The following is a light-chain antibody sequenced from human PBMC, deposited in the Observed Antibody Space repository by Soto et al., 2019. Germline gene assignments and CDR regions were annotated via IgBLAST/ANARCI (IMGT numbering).Light chain of an antibody. CDR1: SSDVGGYNY. J-gene: IGLJ1*01. Sequence: LTQPASVSGSPGQSITISCTGTSSDVGGYNYVSWYQQHPGKAPKLLIYEVSNRPSGVSNRFSGSKSGNTASLTISGLQAEDEADYYCSSYTSSSPYVFGTGTKVTVL. CDR3: SSYTSSSPYV. CDR2: EVS. V-gene: IGLV2-14*01.